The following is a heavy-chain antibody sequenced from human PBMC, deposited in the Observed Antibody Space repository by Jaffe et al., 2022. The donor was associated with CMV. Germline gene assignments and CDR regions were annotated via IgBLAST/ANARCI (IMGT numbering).Heavy chain of an antibody. CDR3: TTACEGYGDYVCYYYYGMDV. Sequence: EVQLVESGGGLVKPGGSLRLSCAASGFTFSNAWMSWVRQAPGKGLEWVGRIKSKTDGGTTDYAAPVKGRFTISRDDSKNTLYLQMNSLKTEDTAVYYCTTACEGYGDYVCYYYYGMDVWGQGTTVTVSS. CDR1: GFTFSNAW. J-gene: IGHJ6*02. CDR2: IKSKTDGGTT. D-gene: IGHD4-17*01. V-gene: IGHV3-15*01.